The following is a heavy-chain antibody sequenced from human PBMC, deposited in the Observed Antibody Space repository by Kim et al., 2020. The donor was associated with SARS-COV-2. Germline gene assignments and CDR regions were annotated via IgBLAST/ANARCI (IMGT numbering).Heavy chain of an antibody. Sequence: SVKVSCKASGGTFSSYAISWVRQAPGQGLEWMGGIIPIFGTANYAQKFQGSVTITADESTSTAYMELSSLRSEDTAVYYCARWGENSDYYDSSGPYAFDIWGQGTMVTVSS. CDR3: ARWGENSDYYDSSGPYAFDI. CDR1: GGTFSSYA. CDR2: IIPIFGTA. D-gene: IGHD3-22*01. V-gene: IGHV1-69*13. J-gene: IGHJ3*02.